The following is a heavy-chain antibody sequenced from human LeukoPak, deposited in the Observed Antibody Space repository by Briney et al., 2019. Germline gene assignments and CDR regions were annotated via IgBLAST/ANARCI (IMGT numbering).Heavy chain of an antibody. CDR2: INGDGSDI. J-gene: IGHJ4*02. CDR1: GFTFRNYW. V-gene: IGHV3-74*01. CDR3: RGGFGHNWSPFEN. Sequence: GGSLRLSCAASGFTFRNYWMHWVRQAPGKGLVWVSRINGDGSDISYADSVKGRFTISRDNAKNTLSLQMNSLTDDDTALYYCRGGFGHNWSPFENWGQGTLVTVSS. D-gene: IGHD1-1*01.